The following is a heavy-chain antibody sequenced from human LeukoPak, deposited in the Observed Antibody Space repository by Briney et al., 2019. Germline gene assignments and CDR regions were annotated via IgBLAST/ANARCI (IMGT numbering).Heavy chain of an antibody. Sequence: SVKVSCKASGGTCSGYAINWVRRAPGQGLEWMGGIIAMIGTAKYAQRFQGRVTITADESTSTAYMEVSSLRSEDTAVYYCAIFQGTYGDNGNDHWGQGTLVIVSS. V-gene: IGHV1-69*13. D-gene: IGHD4-17*01. CDR3: AIFQGTYGDNGNDH. CDR1: GGTCSGYA. J-gene: IGHJ4*02. CDR2: IIAMIGTA.